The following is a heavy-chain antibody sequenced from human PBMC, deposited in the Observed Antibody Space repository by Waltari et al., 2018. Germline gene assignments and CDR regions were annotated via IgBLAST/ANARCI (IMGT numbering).Heavy chain of an antibody. CDR1: GFTFSRFW. J-gene: IGHJ4*02. D-gene: IGHD2-2*01. Sequence: EVELVQSGGDLVQPGGSLRLSCSASGFTFSRFWMQWVRQVQGKGRVWVSSISNDGRTTEYTDAVKGRFTISRDNAKDTLYLQMNSLRAEDTAVYYCARDSSHLPAAFDNWGQGTLVTVSS. V-gene: IGHV3-74*01. CDR3: ARDSSHLPAAFDN. CDR2: ISNDGRTT.